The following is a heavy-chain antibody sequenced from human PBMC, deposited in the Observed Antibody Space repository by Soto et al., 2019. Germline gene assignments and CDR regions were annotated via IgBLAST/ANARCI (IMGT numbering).Heavy chain of an antibody. V-gene: IGHV3-48*02. CDR1: EFTFSTYS. D-gene: IGHD2-2*01. CDR3: ARDSCRNTSCAANY. Sequence: GGSLRLSCAASEFTFSTYSMNWVRQAPGKGLEWISYISSTGSNIYYADSVKGRFTISRDNARNSLYLQMNSLRDEDTAVYYCARDSCRNTSCAANYWGQGTLVTVSS. J-gene: IGHJ4*02. CDR2: ISSTGSNI.